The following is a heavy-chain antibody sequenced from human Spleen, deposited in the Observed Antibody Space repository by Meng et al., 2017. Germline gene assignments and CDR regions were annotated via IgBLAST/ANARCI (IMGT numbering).Heavy chain of an antibody. Sequence: QVQLQESGPGLVKPSGTLSLTCAVSGGSVSGSNWWSWVRQPPGKGLEWIGEIYHSGSTNYNPSLESRATISVDTSQNNLSLKLSSVTAADSAVYYCARGPTTMAHDFDYWGQGTLVTVSS. CDR3: ARGPTTMAHDFDY. V-gene: IGHV4-4*02. J-gene: IGHJ4*02. CDR1: GGSVSGSNW. D-gene: IGHD4-11*01. CDR2: IYHSGST.